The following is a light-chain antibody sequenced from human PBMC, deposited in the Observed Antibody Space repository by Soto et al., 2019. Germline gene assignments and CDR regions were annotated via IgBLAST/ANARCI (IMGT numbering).Light chain of an antibody. Sequence: EIVMTQSPATLSVSPGERATLSCRASQSVRRDLAWYQQKPGQAPRLLMYGASTRATDIPARFSGSGSGTEFTLTISSLQSEDFAVYYWHQYNDWPHGTFGQGTKVEIK. CDR3: HQYNDWPHGT. V-gene: IGKV3-15*01. CDR2: GAS. J-gene: IGKJ1*01. CDR1: QSVRRD.